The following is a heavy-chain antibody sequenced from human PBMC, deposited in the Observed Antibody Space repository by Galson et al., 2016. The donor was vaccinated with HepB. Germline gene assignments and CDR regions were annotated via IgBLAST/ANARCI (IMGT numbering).Heavy chain of an antibody. CDR3: VHTFSGGEYDAYDV. J-gene: IGHJ3*01. V-gene: IGHV2-5*02. CDR1: GFSFTSTGVG. CDR2: IYGDDEK. D-gene: IGHD2-21*01. Sequence: PALVKPTQTLTLTCTFSGFSFTSTGVGVGWIRQPPGEALEYLALIYGDDEKRYSPFLKSRLTISKDTSNNQVVLTMTNMDRVDTGTYYCVHTFSGGEYDAYDVWGQGTMATVSS.